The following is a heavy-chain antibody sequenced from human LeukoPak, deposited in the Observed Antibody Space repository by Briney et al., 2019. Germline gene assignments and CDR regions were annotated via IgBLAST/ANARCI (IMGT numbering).Heavy chain of an antibody. J-gene: IGHJ4*02. CDR2: ISGSGGST. Sequence: GGSLRLSCAASGFTFSSYAMSWVRQAPGKGLEWVSAISGSGGSTYYADSVKGRFTISRDNSKNTLYLQMNSLRAEDTAVYYCARGVRYCSGGSCYSYYLDYWGQGTLVTVSS. D-gene: IGHD2-15*01. V-gene: IGHV3-23*01. CDR1: GFTFSSYA. CDR3: ARGVRYCSGGSCYSYYLDY.